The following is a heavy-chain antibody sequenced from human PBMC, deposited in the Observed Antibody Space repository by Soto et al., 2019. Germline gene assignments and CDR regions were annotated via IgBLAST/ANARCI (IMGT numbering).Heavy chain of an antibody. V-gene: IGHV4-39*01. CDR2: IYYSGST. CDR3: AFTGTLNWFDP. Sequence: SETLSLTCTVSGGSISSISYYWGWIRQPPGKGLEWIGSIYYSGSTYYNPSLKSRVTISVDTSKNQFSLKLSSVTAADTAVYYCAFTGTLNWFDPWGQGTLVTVSS. J-gene: IGHJ5*02. CDR1: GGSISSISYY. D-gene: IGHD3-10*01.